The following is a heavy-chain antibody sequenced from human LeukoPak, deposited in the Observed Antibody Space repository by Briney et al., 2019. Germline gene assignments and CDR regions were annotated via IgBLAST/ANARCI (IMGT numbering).Heavy chain of an antibody. J-gene: IGHJ4*02. CDR1: GFTFSSYW. CDR3: ARTTTVTTPYYFDY. V-gene: IGHV3-7*01. CDR2: IKQDGSEK. D-gene: IGHD4-17*01. Sequence: GGSLRLSCAASGFTFSSYWMSWVRQAPGKGLEWVANIKQDGSEKYYVDSVKGRFTISRDNAKNSLYLQMNSLRAEDTAVYYCARTTTVTTPYYFDYWGQVALVTVSS.